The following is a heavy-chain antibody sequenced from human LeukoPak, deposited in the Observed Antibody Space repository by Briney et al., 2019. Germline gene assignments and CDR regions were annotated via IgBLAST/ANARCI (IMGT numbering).Heavy chain of an antibody. Sequence: PSETLSLTCAVYGGSFSGYYWSWIRQPPGKGLEWIGEINHSGSTNYNPSLKSRVTISVDTSKNQFSLKLSSVTAADTAVYYCARVVLRYFDWLLTPEIGGRGAYYFDYWGQGTLVTVSS. CDR1: GGSFSGYY. J-gene: IGHJ4*02. CDR3: ARVVLRYFDWLLTPEIGGRGAYYFDY. V-gene: IGHV4-34*01. D-gene: IGHD3-9*01. CDR2: INHSGST.